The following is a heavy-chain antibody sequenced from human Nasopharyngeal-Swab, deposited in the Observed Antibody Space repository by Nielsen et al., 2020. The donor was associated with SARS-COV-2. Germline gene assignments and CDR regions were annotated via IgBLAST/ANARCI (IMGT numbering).Heavy chain of an antibody. CDR2: ISTQTGYT. Sequence: ASVKVSCKGSGYTFHSFDVTWVRQAPGQGLEWMGWISTQTGYTNYAQRFQGRVTMTTDTFTTTAYMELRSLRFDDAAVYYCARGREPTDYWGQGTLVTVSS. CDR3: ARGREPTDY. V-gene: IGHV1-18*01. CDR1: GYTFHSFD. J-gene: IGHJ4*02. D-gene: IGHD1-14*01.